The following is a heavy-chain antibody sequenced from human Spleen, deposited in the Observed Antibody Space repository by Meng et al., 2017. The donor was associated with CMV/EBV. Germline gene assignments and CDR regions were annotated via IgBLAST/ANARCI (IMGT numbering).Heavy chain of an antibody. CDR1: GGTFSSYA. CDR3: AREVVPAASWFDP. V-gene: IGHV1-69*05. CDR2: IIPIFGTA. D-gene: IGHD2-2*01. J-gene: IGHJ5*02. Sequence: SVKVSCKASGGTFSSYAISWVRQAPGQGLEWMGGIIPIFGTANYAQKFQGRVTITTDESTSTAYMELSSLRSEDTAVYYCAREVVPAASWFDPWGQGTLVTVSS.